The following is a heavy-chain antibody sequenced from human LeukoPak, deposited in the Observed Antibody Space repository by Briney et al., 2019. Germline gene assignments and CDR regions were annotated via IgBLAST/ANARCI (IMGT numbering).Heavy chain of an antibody. CDR2: IRSSGNTI. CDR3: TRRPYSSSWYYFDY. D-gene: IGHD6-13*01. Sequence: GGSLRLSCAASGFTFSDYSMSWIRQAPGKGLEWVSYIRSSGNTIYYADSVKGRFTISRDNGKSSLYLQMSSLRVEDTAVYYCTRRPYSSSWYYFDYWGQGTLVTVSS. CDR1: GFTFSDYS. J-gene: IGHJ4*02. V-gene: IGHV3-11*04.